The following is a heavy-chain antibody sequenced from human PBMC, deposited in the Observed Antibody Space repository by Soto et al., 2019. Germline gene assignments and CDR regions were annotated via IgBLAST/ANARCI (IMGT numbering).Heavy chain of an antibody. V-gene: IGHV4-30-4*08. J-gene: IGHJ4*02. Sequence: QVQLQESGPGLVEPSQTLSLTCSVSGDSVNNGRYYWSWIRQTPGKGLEWIGHIYNSGSTYSNPSLRSRITIPVDTSKNQFSLKLSSVTAADTAVYYCARGPAGDKVDYWGQGTLVTVSS. CDR1: GDSVNNGRYY. CDR2: IYNSGST. CDR3: ARGPAGDKVDY. D-gene: IGHD7-27*01.